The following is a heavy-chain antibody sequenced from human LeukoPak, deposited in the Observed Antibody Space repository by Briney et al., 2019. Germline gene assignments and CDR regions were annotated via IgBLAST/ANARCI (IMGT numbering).Heavy chain of an antibody. CDR3: ARHRKDSSGYYSSYYYGMDV. D-gene: IGHD3-22*01. V-gene: IGHV4-31*03. CDR2: IYYSGST. J-gene: IGHJ6*02. Sequence: SQTLSLTCTVSGGSISSGGYYWSWIRQHPGKGLEWIGYIYYSGSTYYNPSLKSRVTISVDTSKNQFSLKLSSVTAADTAVYYCARHRKDSSGYYSSYYYGMDVWGQGTTVTVSS. CDR1: GGSISSGGYY.